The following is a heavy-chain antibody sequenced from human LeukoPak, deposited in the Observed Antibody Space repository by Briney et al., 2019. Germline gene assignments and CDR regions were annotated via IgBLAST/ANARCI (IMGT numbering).Heavy chain of an antibody. CDR3: ARAGQLWFLVSEDNWFGP. Sequence: GGSLRLSCAASGFTFSSYAMHWVRQAPGKGLEYVSAISSNGGSTYYANSVKGRFTISRDNSKNTLYLQMGSLRAEDMAVYYCARAGQLWFLVSEDNWFGPWGQGTLVTVSS. V-gene: IGHV3-64*01. CDR2: ISSNGGST. D-gene: IGHD5-18*01. CDR1: GFTFSSYA. J-gene: IGHJ5*02.